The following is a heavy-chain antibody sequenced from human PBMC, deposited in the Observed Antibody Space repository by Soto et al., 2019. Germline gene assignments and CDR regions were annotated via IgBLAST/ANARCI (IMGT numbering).Heavy chain of an antibody. CDR1: GYTFTSYA. D-gene: IGHD5-12*01. J-gene: IGHJ4*02. CDR2: INAGNGNT. CDR3: ARVYSGYDWIY. V-gene: IGHV1-3*01. Sequence: AASVKVSCKASGYTFTSYAMHWVRQAPGQRLEWMGWINAGNGNTKYSQKFQGRVTITRDTSASTAYMELSSLRSEDTAVYYCARVYSGYDWIYWGQGTPVTVSS.